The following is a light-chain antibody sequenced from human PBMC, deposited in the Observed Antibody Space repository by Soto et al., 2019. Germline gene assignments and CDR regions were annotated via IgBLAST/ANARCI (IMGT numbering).Light chain of an antibody. V-gene: IGKV3-15*01. J-gene: IGKJ1*01. CDR1: QSVRSS. CDR2: DAS. Sequence: DIVMTQSPGTLSVSPGERATLFCRASQSVRSSLAWYQQKPGQAPRPFIYDASTRATGIPARFSGSGSGTEFTLTISSLQSEDFAVYYCQQYNSWPETFGQGTKVDI. CDR3: QQYNSWPET.